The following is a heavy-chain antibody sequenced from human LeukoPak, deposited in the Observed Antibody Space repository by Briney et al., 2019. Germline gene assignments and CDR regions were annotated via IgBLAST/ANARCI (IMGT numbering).Heavy chain of an antibody. J-gene: IGHJ4*02. D-gene: IGHD4-17*01. CDR1: GFTFSRYA. CDR3: ARAHYDYFDY. V-gene: IGHV3-30-3*01. CDR2: ISYDGSNK. Sequence: PAGSLRLSCAASGFTFSRYAMHWVRQAPGKGLEWVAVISYDGSNKYYADSVKGRFTISRDNSKNTLYLQMNSLRAEDTAVYYCARAHYDYFDYWGQGTLVTVSS.